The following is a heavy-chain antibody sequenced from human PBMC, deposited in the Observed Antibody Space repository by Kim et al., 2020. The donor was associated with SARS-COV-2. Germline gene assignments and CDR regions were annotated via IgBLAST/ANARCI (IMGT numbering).Heavy chain of an antibody. CDR3: AKEPGLQQLEYNWFDP. V-gene: IGHV3-23*01. J-gene: IGHJ5*02. D-gene: IGHD6-13*01. Sequence: SVKGRFTISRDNSKNTRYLQMNSLRAEDTAVYYCAKEPGLQQLEYNWFDPWGQGTLVTVSS.